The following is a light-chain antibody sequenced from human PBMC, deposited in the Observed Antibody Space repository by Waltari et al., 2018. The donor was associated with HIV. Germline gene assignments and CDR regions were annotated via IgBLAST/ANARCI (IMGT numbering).Light chain of an antibody. CDR3: ATWDDSLNGWV. CDR2: SYG. V-gene: IGLV1-44*01. Sequence: QSVLNQAPSASGPPGQRVITSCSGSRAKIGSKPVTWYQQFPGTAPKLLIYSYGQRPSGVPERFSGSKSATSASLAISGLRSEDEADYYCATWDDSLNGWVFGGGTKLTVL. CDR1: RAKIGSKP. J-gene: IGLJ3*02.